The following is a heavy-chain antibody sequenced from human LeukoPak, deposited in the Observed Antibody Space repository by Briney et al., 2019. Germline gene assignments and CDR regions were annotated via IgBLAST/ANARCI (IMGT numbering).Heavy chain of an antibody. J-gene: IGHJ6*02. CDR3: AMSYYDSSGENYYYYGMDV. CDR1: GYTFTSYA. V-gene: IGHV1-3*01. CDR2: INAGNGNT. Sequence: GASVKVSCKASGYTFTSYAMHWVRQAPGQRLEWMGWINAGNGNTKYSQKFQGRVTITRDTSASTAYMELSSLRSEDTAVYYCAMSYYDSSGENYYYYGMDVWGQGTTVTVSS. D-gene: IGHD3-22*01.